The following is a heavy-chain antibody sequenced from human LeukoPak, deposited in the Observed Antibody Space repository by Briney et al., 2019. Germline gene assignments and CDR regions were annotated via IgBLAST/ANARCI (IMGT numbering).Heavy chain of an antibody. D-gene: IGHD3-10*01. CDR3: ARPSGSYYYDAFDI. CDR2: INSDGSST. CDR1: GFTFSSYW. J-gene: IGHJ3*02. Sequence: GGSLRLSCAASGFTFSSYWMHWVRQAPGKGLVWVSRINSDGSSTSYADSVKGRFTISRDNAKKTLYLQMNSLRAEDTAVYYCARPSGSYYYDAFDIWGQGTMVTVSS. V-gene: IGHV3-74*01.